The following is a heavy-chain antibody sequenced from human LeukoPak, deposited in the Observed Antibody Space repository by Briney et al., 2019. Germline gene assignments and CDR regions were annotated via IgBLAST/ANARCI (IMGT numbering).Heavy chain of an antibody. D-gene: IGHD2-21*01. Sequence: PSGTLSLTCAVSGGSISSYYWSWIRQPPGKGLEWIGYIYNSGSTNYNPSLKSRVTISVDTSKNQFSLKLSSVTAADTAVYYCAREGLAYCGGDCYSGDAFDIWGQGTMVTVSS. V-gene: IGHV4-4*08. J-gene: IGHJ3*02. CDR3: AREGLAYCGGDCYSGDAFDI. CDR2: IYNSGST. CDR1: GGSISSYY.